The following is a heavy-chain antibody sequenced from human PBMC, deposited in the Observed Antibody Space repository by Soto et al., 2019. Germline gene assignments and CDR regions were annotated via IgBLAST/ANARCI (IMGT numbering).Heavy chain of an antibody. D-gene: IGHD1-26*01. CDR2: IIPIFGTA. CDR1: GGTFSSYA. CDR3: ARDRDVGAKGGKDAFDI. Sequence: QVQLVQSGAEVKKPGSSVKVSCKASGGTFSSYAISWVRQAPGQGLEWMGGIIPIFGTANYAQKLQGRVTITADESTSTAYMELSSLRSEDTAVYYCARDRDVGAKGGKDAFDIWGQGTMVTVSS. V-gene: IGHV1-69*01. J-gene: IGHJ3*02.